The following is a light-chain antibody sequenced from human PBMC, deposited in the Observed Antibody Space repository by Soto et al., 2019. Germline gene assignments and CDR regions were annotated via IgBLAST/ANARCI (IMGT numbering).Light chain of an antibody. CDR3: QQFGRTPPSWT. V-gene: IGKV3-20*01. CDR1: QSVSSNY. Sequence: ETVLTQSPGTLSLSPGERATLSCRASQSVSSNYLAWYQQKPGQAPRLLIYGASTRATGIPESFSGSGSGPDSTLTISRRQPEDFAVYYWQQFGRTPPSWTFGQGTKVEIK. CDR2: GAS. J-gene: IGKJ1*01.